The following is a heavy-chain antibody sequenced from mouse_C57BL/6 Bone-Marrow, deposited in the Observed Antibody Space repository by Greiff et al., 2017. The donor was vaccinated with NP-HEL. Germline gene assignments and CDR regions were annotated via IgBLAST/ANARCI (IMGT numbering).Heavy chain of an antibody. J-gene: IGHJ3*01. CDR1: GYTFTSYT. V-gene: IGHV1-4*01. CDR3: ARLLYWFAY. D-gene: IGHD2-12*01. CDR2: INPSSGYT. Sequence: QVQLQQSGAELARPGASVKMSCKASGYTFTSYTMHWVKQRPGQGLEWIGYINPSSGYTKYNQKFKDKATLTTDKSSSTAFMQLSSLTSEDSAVYYCARLLYWFAYWGQGTLVTVSA.